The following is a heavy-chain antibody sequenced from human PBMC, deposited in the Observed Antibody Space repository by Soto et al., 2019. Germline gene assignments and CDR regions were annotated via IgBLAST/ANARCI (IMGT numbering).Heavy chain of an antibody. V-gene: IGHV4-39*07. CDR3: ARDTTWGFDY. CDR1: GGSISSSSYY. CDR2: IYYSGST. J-gene: IGHJ4*02. D-gene: IGHD1-1*01. Sequence: SGTLSLTCTVSGGSISSSSYYWGWIRQPPGQGLEWIGSIYYSGSTYYNPSLKTRVTIAVDTSKNHFSLKMSSVAAAETAVYDCARDTTWGFDYWGQGTLVTVSS.